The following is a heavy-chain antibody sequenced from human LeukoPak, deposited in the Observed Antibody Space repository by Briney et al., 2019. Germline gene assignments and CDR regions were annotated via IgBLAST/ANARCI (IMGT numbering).Heavy chain of an antibody. D-gene: IGHD4-17*01. Sequence: GRSLRLSCAASGLTFSSYAMSWVRQAPGKGLEWVSGISSSGGSTYYADSVKGRFTISRDNSKYTLYLQMNSLRADDTALYYCVKGGLYGDYYFDYWGQGTLVTVSS. J-gene: IGHJ4*02. CDR3: VKGGLYGDYYFDY. V-gene: IGHV3-23*01. CDR1: GLTFSSYA. CDR2: ISSSGGST.